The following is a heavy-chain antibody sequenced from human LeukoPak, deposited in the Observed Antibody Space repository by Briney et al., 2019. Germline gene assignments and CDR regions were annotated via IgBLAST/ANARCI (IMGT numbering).Heavy chain of an antibody. J-gene: IGHJ4*02. V-gene: IGHV4-34*01. CDR2: INHSGST. CDR3: ARATMATITPYFDY. CDR1: GGSFSGYY. Sequence: PSETLSLTCTVSGGSFSGYYWSWIRQPPGKGLEWIGEINHSGSTNYNPSLKSRVTISVDTSKNQFSLKLSSVTAADTAVYYCARATMATITPYFDYWGQGTLVTVSS. D-gene: IGHD5-24*01.